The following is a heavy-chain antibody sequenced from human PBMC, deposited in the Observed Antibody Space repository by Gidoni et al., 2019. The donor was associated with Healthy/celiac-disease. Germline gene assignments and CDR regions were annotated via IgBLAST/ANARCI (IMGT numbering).Heavy chain of an antibody. CDR3: AREGPYPGYSSSWDYYYYYYMDV. J-gene: IGHJ6*03. V-gene: IGHV4-59*01. CDR1: GGSISSNY. CDR2: IYYSGST. Sequence: QVQLQESGPGLVKPSETLSLTCTVSGGSISSNYWSWNRQPPGKGLEWIGYIYYSGSTNYNPSLKSRVTISVDTSKNQFSLKLSSVTAADTAVYYCAREGPYPGYSSSWDYYYYYYMDVWGKGTTVTVSS. D-gene: IGHD6-13*01.